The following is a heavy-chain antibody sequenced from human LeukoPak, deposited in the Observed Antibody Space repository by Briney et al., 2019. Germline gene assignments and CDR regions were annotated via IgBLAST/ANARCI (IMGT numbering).Heavy chain of an antibody. J-gene: IGHJ4*02. Sequence: ASVTVSFKASGYTFTVYYMHWVRQAPGQGLEWMGWINPNSGGTNYAQKFQGRVTMTRDTSISTAYMELSRLRSDDTAVYYCARDSSGPTDYWGQGTLVTVSS. CDR1: GYTFTVYY. D-gene: IGHD6-19*01. CDR2: INPNSGGT. V-gene: IGHV1-2*02. CDR3: ARDSSGPTDY.